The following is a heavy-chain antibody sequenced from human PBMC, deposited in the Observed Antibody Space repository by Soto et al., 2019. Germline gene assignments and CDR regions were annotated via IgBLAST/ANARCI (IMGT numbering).Heavy chain of an antibody. J-gene: IGHJ5*02. Sequence: QPGGSLRLSCAASGFTFSSYEMNWVRQAPGKGLEWVSYISSSASTIYYADSVKGRFTISRDNAKNSLYLQISSLRAEDTAVYYCARDGPYGDWFDPWGQGTLVTVSS. CDR2: ISSSASTI. CDR3: ARDGPYGDWFDP. V-gene: IGHV3-48*03. CDR1: GFTFSSYE. D-gene: IGHD4-17*01.